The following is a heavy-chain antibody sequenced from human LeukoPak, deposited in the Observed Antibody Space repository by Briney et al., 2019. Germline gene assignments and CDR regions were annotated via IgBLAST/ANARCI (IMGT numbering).Heavy chain of an antibody. Sequence: SETLSLTCTVSGGSISSSNYFWGWIRQPPGKGLEWIGNIYYSGSTNYNPSLKSRVTISVDTSKNQFSLKLSSVTAADTAVYYCASGTYSGPFDYWGQGTLVTVSS. V-gene: IGHV4-39*07. CDR2: IYYSGST. CDR3: ASGTYSGPFDY. CDR1: GGSISSSNYF. J-gene: IGHJ4*02. D-gene: IGHD1-14*01.